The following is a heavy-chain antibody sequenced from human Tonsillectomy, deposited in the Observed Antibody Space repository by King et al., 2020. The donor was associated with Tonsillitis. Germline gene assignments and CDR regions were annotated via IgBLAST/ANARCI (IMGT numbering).Heavy chain of an antibody. CDR3: AKDRGRGPGYYFDY. D-gene: IGHD1-14*01. J-gene: IGHJ4*02. Sequence: VQLVESGGDLVQPGGSLRLSCAASGFTFLSYAMSWVRQAPGKGLEWVAGISNNGGSTYFADSVKGRFTISRDNSKNTLYLQMNSLRAEDTAVYHCAKDRGRGPGYYFDYWGQGALVTVSS. CDR1: GFTFLSYA. CDR2: ISNNGGST. V-gene: IGHV3-23*04.